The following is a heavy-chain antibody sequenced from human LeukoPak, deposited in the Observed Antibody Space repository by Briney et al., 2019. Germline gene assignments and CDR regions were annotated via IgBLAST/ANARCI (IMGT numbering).Heavy chain of an antibody. V-gene: IGHV3-23*01. CDR1: GFTFSSHA. J-gene: IGHJ4*02. CDR3: AKVMAVAARRGNIDY. Sequence: AGGSLRLSCAASGFTFSSHAMNWVRQAPGKGLEWVSAISGSGGSTYYADSVKGRFTISRDNSENTLYVQMNSLRAEDTAIYYCAKVMAVAARRGNIDYWGQGTLVTVSS. D-gene: IGHD6-19*01. CDR2: ISGSGGST.